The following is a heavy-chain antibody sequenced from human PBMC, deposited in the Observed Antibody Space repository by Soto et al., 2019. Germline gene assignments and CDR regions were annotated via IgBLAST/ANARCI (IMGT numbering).Heavy chain of an antibody. V-gene: IGHV3-23*01. J-gene: IGHJ4*02. D-gene: IGHD3-10*01. CDR3: AKGSSAARPYYFDF. CDR2: ITGSGGDT. CDR1: GFTFSNYA. Sequence: GGSLRLSCAASGFTFSNYAMSWVRQTPGKGLEWVSAITGSGGDTYHAGSVKGRFTISRDNSKNTLYLQMNTLGVEDAAVYYCAKGSSAARPYYFDFWGQGTLVTVSS.